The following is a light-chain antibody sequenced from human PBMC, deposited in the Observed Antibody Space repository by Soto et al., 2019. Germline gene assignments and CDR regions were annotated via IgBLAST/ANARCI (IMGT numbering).Light chain of an antibody. CDR1: SSDVGGYNY. Sequence: QSALTQPASVSGSPGQSITISCTGTSSDVGGYNYVSWYQQHPGKAPKLMISEVRNRPSGVSNRFSGSKSGNTASLTISGLQAEDEADYYCSSYTSRSTLVFGGGTTLTVL. CDR3: SSYTSRSTLV. CDR2: EVR. V-gene: IGLV2-14*01. J-gene: IGLJ2*01.